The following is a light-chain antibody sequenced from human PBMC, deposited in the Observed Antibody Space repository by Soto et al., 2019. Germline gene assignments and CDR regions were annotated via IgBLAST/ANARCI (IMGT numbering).Light chain of an antibody. J-gene: IGKJ4*01. CDR3: QQRSNWPPPLT. CDR2: DAS. CDR1: QSVSSY. Sequence: EIVLTQSPATLSLSPGERATHSCRASQSVSSYLAWYQQKPGQAPRLLIYDASNRATGIPARFSGSGSGTDFTLTTSSLEPEDFAVYYCQQRSNWPPPLTFGGGNKVEIQ. V-gene: IGKV3-11*01.